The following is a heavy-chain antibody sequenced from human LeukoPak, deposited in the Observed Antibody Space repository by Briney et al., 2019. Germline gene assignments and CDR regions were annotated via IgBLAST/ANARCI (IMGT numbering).Heavy chain of an antibody. CDR3: AKDFATTGRYPHGSAST. CDR2: IRFDGSNK. V-gene: IGHV3-30*02. Sequence: GGSLRLSCAASEFIFSNYGMQWVRQAPGKGLEWVTFIRFDGSNKFYADSVKGRFTISRDNPKNTLYLQMNSLRADDTAVYYCAKDFATTGRYPHGSASTWGQGTLVTVSS. CDR1: EFIFSNYG. D-gene: IGHD3-10*01. J-gene: IGHJ4*02.